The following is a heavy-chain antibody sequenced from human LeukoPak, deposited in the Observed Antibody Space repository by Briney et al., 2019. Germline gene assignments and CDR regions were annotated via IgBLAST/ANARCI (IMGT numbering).Heavy chain of an antibody. J-gene: IGHJ6*02. CDR3: ARGGGAARRDYYYYGMDV. CDR2: IWYDGSNK. D-gene: IGHD6-6*01. CDR1: GFTFSSYG. Sequence: GGSLRLSCAASGFTFSSYGMRWVRQAPGKGLEWVAVIWYDGSNKYYADSVKGRFTISRDNSKNTLYLQMNSLRAEDTAVYYCARGGGAARRDYYYYGMDVWGQGTTVTVSS. V-gene: IGHV3-33*01.